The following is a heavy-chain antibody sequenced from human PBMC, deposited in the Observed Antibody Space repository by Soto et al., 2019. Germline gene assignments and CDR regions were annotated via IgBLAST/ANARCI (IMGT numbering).Heavy chain of an antibody. V-gene: IGHV1-69*12. CDR3: VRVVAIPGYPDN. D-gene: IGHD5-12*01. J-gene: IGHJ4*02. Sequence: QVQLVQSGAEVRQPASSVKVSCKTSGGTFSSYAISWVRQAPGQGLEWMGGIVPIVDTSTYAQKFQGRVTITADESTSTAYMELSSLRCDDTAIYYCVRVVAIPGYPDNWGQGTLVTVSS. CDR1: GGTFSSYA. CDR2: IVPIVDTS.